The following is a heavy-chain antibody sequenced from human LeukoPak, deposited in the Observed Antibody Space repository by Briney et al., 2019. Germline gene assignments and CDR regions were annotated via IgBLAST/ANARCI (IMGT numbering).Heavy chain of an antibody. Sequence: SETLSLTCTVSGGSISSYYWSWIRQPAGKGLEWIGRIYTSGSTNYNPSLKSRVTMSVDTSKNQFSLKLSSVTAADTAVYYCARGHDYGDYSYFDYWGQGTLVTVSS. CDR3: ARGHDYGDYSYFDY. J-gene: IGHJ4*02. V-gene: IGHV4-4*07. D-gene: IGHD4-17*01. CDR1: GGSISSYY. CDR2: IYTSGST.